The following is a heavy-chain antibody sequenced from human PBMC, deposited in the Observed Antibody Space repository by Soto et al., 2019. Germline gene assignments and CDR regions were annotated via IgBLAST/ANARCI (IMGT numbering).Heavy chain of an antibody. J-gene: IGHJ5*02. CDR3: ARKPCSSTSCYYCFDP. D-gene: IGHD2-2*01. V-gene: IGHV1-18*01. CDR2: ISAYNGNT. Sequence: ASVKVSCKASGYTFTSYGISWVRQAPGQGLEWMGWISAYNGNTNYAQKHQGRVTMTTDTSTSTAYMELRSLRSDDTAVFYCARKPCSSTSCYYCFDPWGQGPLVTVSS. CDR1: GYTFTSYG.